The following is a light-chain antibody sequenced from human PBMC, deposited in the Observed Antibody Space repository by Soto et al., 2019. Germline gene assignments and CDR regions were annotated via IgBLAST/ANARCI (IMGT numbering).Light chain of an antibody. CDR3: SSFTSSSTYV. CDR2: RNN. J-gene: IGLJ1*01. V-gene: IGLV1-47*01. Sequence: QSVLTQPPSASGTPGQRVTISCSGSSSNIGSNYVYWYQQLPGTAPKLLIYRNNQRPSGVPDRFSGSKSGNTASLTISGLQAEDEADYYCSSFTSSSTYVFGTGTKLTV. CDR1: SSNIGSNY.